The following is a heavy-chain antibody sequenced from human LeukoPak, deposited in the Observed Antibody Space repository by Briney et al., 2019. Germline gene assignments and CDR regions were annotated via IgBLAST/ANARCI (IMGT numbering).Heavy chain of an antibody. CDR2: IIPIFGTA. Sequence: SVKVSCKASGGTFSSYAISWVRQAPGQGLEWMGGIIPIFGTANYAQKSQGRVTITTDESTSTACMELSSLRSEDTAVYYCARGTGTYNYYYYMDVWGKGTTVTVSS. D-gene: IGHD4-11*01. J-gene: IGHJ6*03. CDR1: GGTFSSYA. V-gene: IGHV1-69*05. CDR3: ARGTGTYNYYYYMDV.